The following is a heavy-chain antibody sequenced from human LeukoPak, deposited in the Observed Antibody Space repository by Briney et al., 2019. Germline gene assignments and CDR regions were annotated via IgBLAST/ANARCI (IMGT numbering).Heavy chain of an antibody. Sequence: PGGSLTLSCAASGFRFSDYNMNWVRQVPGKGLEWVSYIQSVSFTIYYLDSVKGRFTISRDNAKNSLFLQMNSLRVEDTAVYYCTKGIDWEPFDNWGQGTLVTVSS. D-gene: IGHD1-26*01. CDR1: GFRFSDYN. J-gene: IGHJ4*02. V-gene: IGHV3-48*04. CDR2: IQSVSFTI. CDR3: TKGIDWEPFDN.